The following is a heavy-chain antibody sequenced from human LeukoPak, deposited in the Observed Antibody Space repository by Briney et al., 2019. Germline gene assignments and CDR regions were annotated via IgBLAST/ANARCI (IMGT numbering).Heavy chain of an antibody. CDR3: ARRRTRGSGSRNWFDP. CDR2: MNPNSGNT. V-gene: IGHV1-8*03. CDR1: GYTFTSYD. Sequence: ASVKVSCKASGYTFTSYDINWVRQATGQGLEWMGWMNPNSGNTGYAQKFQGRVTITRNTSISTAYMELSSLRSEDTAVYYCARRRTRGSGSRNWFDPWGQGTLVTVSS. D-gene: IGHD3-10*01. J-gene: IGHJ5*02.